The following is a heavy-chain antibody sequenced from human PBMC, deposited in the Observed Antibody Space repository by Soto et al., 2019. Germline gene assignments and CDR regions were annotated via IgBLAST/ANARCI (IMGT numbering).Heavy chain of an antibody. D-gene: IGHD6-19*01. V-gene: IGHV3-15*07. Sequence: SVSNAWMNWVRQAPGKGLEWVGSIKSKTDGGTTDYAAPVKGRFTISRDDSKNTLYLQMNSLKTEDAAVYYCTTDGSSGWDSYWGQGTLVTVSS. CDR2: IKSKTDGGTT. J-gene: IGHJ4*02. CDR1: SVSNAW. CDR3: TTDGSSGWDSY.